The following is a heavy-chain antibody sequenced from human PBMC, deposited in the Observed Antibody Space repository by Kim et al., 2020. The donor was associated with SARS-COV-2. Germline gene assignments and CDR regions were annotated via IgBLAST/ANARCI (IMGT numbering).Heavy chain of an antibody. CDR1: GYTFTSYA. J-gene: IGHJ3*02. V-gene: IGHV1-3*01. CDR3: ARISDSSGYDNDAFGI. Sequence: ASVKVSCKASGYTFTSYAMNWVRQAPGQRLEWMGWINAGNGNTKYSQKLQGRVTITRDTSASTAYMELSSLRSEDTAVYYCARISDSSGYDNDAFGIWGQGTTV. D-gene: IGHD3-22*01. CDR2: INAGNGNT.